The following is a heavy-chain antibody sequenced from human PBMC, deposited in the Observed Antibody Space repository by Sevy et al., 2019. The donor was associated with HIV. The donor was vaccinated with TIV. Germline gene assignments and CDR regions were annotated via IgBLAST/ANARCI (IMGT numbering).Heavy chain of an antibody. V-gene: IGHV4-59*01. J-gene: IGHJ4*02. Sequence: SETLSLTCSVSGASITDYYWTWIRQPPGKGLEWIGYQFYSGSTTYNPSLKSRVTISLDTSRNQFSLRLNSVTAAETAVYYCARSENLDTAPIDSWGQGTLVTVSS. CDR2: QFYSGST. CDR1: GASITDYY. CDR3: ARSENLDTAPIDS. D-gene: IGHD5-18*01.